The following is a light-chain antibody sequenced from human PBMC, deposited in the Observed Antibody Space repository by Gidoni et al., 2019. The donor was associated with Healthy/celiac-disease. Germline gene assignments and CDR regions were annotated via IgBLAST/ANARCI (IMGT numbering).Light chain of an antibody. CDR1: QSVLYSSNNKTY. Sequence: DIVMTQSPDSLAVSLGERATINCKSSQSVLYSSNNKTYLAWYQQKPGQPPKLLIYWASTRESGVPDRFSGSGSGTDFTLTISSLQAEDVAVYYCQQYYSTSIFTFGPGTKVDIK. CDR2: WAS. CDR3: QQYYSTSIFT. V-gene: IGKV4-1*01. J-gene: IGKJ3*01.